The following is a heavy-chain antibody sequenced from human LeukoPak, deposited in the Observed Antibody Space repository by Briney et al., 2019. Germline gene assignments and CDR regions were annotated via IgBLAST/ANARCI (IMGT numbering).Heavy chain of an antibody. Sequence: SGGSLRLSCAASGFTVSSNYMSWVRQAPGKGLEWVSVIYSGGSTYYADSVKGRFTISRDNSKNTLYLQMNSLRAEDTAVYYCARDRMVVAATRLSYYYYGMDVWGQGTTVTVSS. CDR3: ARDRMVVAATRLSYYYYGMDV. CDR2: IYSGGST. CDR1: GFTVSSNY. J-gene: IGHJ6*02. V-gene: IGHV3-53*01. D-gene: IGHD2-15*01.